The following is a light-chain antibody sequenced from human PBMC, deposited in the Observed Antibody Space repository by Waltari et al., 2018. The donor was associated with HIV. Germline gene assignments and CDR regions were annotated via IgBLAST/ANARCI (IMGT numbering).Light chain of an antibody. V-gene: IGKV2-28*01. CDR2: LGS. J-gene: IGKJ1*01. CDR1: RSLLHSNGYNY. Sequence: DIVLTQSPLSLHVTPGEPASISCRSSRSLLHSNGYNYLDWYLQKPGQSPQLLIYLGSNRASGVPDRFSGSGSGTDFTLKISRVEAEDVGVYYCMQALQTPRAFGQGTKVEIK. CDR3: MQALQTPRA.